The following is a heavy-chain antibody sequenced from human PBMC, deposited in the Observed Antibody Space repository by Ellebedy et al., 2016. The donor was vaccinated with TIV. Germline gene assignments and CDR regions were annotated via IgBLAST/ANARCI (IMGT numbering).Heavy chain of an antibody. V-gene: IGHV3-30*02. CDR2: IRYDGSNK. CDR1: GFTFSSYG. Sequence: PGGSLRLSCAASGFTFSSYGMHWVRQAPGKGLEWVAFIRYDGSNKYYADSVKGRFTISRDNSKNTLYLQMNSLRAEDTAVYYCAKDVRYDSLYAFDIWGQGTMVTVSS. D-gene: IGHD3-22*01. J-gene: IGHJ3*02. CDR3: AKDVRYDSLYAFDI.